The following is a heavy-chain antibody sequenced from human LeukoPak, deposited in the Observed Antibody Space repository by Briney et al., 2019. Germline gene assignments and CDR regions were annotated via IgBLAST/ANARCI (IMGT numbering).Heavy chain of an antibody. V-gene: IGHV3-11*01. J-gene: IGHJ4*02. Sequence: GGSLRLSCAASGFTLSDYYMSWIRQAPGKGLEWVSYSSSSGSTIHYADSVKGRFAISRDNAKNSLYLQTNSLRAEDTAVYYCARRRDFIDYGGQGTLVTVSS. CDR2: SSSSGSTI. D-gene: IGHD3/OR15-3a*01. CDR3: ARRRDFIDY. CDR1: GFTLSDYY.